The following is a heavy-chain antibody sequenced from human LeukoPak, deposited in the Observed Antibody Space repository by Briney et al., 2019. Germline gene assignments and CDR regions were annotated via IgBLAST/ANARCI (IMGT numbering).Heavy chain of an antibody. CDR3: AREPSGSYTLDY. Sequence: PGGSLRLSCAASGFTFSSYWMHWVRQAPGKGLVWVSRINSDGSSTSYADSVKGRFTISRDNAKNTLYLQMNSLRAEDTAVYYCAREPSGSYTLDYWGQGTLVTVSS. V-gene: IGHV3-74*01. CDR2: INSDGSST. CDR1: GFTFSSYW. J-gene: IGHJ4*02. D-gene: IGHD1-26*01.